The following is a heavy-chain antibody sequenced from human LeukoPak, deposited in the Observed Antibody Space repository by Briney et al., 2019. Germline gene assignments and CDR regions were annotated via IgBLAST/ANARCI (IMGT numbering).Heavy chain of an antibody. Sequence: ASVKVSCKASGYTFTGYYMHWVRQAPGQGLEWMGWINPNSGGTNYAQKFQGRVTMTRDTSISTAYMELSRLRSDDTAVYYCARGYCSSTSCYTNYYYYYMDVWDKGTTVTVSS. V-gene: IGHV1-2*02. CDR1: GYTFTGYY. CDR2: INPNSGGT. CDR3: ARGYCSSTSCYTNYYYYYMDV. J-gene: IGHJ6*03. D-gene: IGHD2-2*02.